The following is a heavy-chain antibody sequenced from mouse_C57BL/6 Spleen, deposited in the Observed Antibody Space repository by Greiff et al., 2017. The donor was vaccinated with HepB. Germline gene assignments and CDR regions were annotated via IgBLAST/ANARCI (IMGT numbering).Heavy chain of an antibody. J-gene: IGHJ3*01. Sequence: QVQLKQPGAELVKPGASVKMSCKASGYTFTSYWITWVKQRPGQGLEWIGDIYPGSGSTNYNEKFKSKATLTVDTSSSTAYMQLSSLTSEDSAVYYCARSGNYYGSSYEFAYWGQGTLVTVSA. CDR2: IYPGSGST. V-gene: IGHV1-55*01. CDR1: GYTFTSYW. CDR3: ARSGNYYGSSYEFAY. D-gene: IGHD1-1*01.